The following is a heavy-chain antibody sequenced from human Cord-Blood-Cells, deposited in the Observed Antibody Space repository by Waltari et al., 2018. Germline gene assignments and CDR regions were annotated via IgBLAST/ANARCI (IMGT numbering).Heavy chain of an antibody. CDR1: GGSFSGYY. CDR3: ARGGIVVVPAAIYTFDY. D-gene: IGHD2-2*01. CDR2: INHSGST. Sequence: QVQLQQWGAGRLKPSETLSHTCAAYGGSFSGYYWSWIRQPPGKGLEWIGEINHSGSTNYNPSLKSRVTISVDTSKNQFSLKLSSVTAADTAVYYCARGGIVVVPAAIYTFDYWGQGTLVTVSS. V-gene: IGHV4-34*01. J-gene: IGHJ4*02.